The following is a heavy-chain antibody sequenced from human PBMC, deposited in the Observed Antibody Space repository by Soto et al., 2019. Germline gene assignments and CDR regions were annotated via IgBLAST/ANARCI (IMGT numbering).Heavy chain of an antibody. V-gene: IGHV4-31*03. Sequence: SETLSLTCTVSGGSISSGGYYWSWIRQHPGKGLEWIGYIYYSGSTYYNPSLKSRVTISVDTSKNQFSLKLSSVTAADTAVYYCARDWLEGGGMDVWGQGTTVTVSS. CDR1: GGSISSGGYY. CDR2: IYYSGST. J-gene: IGHJ6*02. D-gene: IGHD6-19*01. CDR3: ARDWLEGGGMDV.